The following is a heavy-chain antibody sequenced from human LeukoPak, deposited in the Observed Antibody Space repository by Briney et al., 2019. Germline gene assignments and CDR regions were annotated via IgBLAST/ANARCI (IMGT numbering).Heavy chain of an antibody. J-gene: IGHJ6*02. CDR1: GGSITSNNW. V-gene: IGHV4-4*02. CDR3: ARIPYYYYALDV. Sequence: SETLSLTCAVSGGSITSNNWWSWVRQPPGKGLEWIGEIHHTGSTNYYPSLKSRVTISLDKSRNHFSLELSSVTAADTAVYYCARIPYYYYALDVWGQGTPVTVSS. CDR2: IHHTGST.